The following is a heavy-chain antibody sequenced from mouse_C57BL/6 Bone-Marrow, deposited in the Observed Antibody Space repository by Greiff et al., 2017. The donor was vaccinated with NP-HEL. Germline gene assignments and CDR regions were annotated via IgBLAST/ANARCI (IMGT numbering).Heavy chain of an antibody. CDR1: GFTFSDYG. CDR3: ARWPITPVAYYAMDY. CDR2: ISSGSSTI. D-gene: IGHD1-1*01. Sequence: EVMLVESGGGLVKPGGSLKLSCAASGFTFSDYGMHWVRQAPEKGLEWVAYISSGSSTIYYADTVKGRFTISRDNAKNTLFLQMTSLRSEDTAMYYCARWPITPVAYYAMDYWGQGTSVTVSS. V-gene: IGHV5-17*01. J-gene: IGHJ4*01.